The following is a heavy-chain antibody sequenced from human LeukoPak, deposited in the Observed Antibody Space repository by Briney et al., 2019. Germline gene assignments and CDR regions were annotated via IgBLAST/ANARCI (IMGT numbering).Heavy chain of an antibody. CDR1: GGSISSYY. J-gene: IGHJ6*02. D-gene: IGHD3-10*01. V-gene: IGHV4-4*09. CDR3: ARRSLISGMDV. Sequence: SETLSLTCTVSGGSISSYYWSWIRQPPGKGLEWIGYIYTSGSTNYNPSLKSRVTISVDTSKNQFSLKLSSVTAADTAVYYCARRSLISGMDVWGQGTTVTVSS. CDR2: IYTSGST.